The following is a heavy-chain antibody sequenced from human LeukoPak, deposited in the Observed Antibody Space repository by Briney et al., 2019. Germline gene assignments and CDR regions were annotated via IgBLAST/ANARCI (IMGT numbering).Heavy chain of an antibody. Sequence: SETLSLTCTVSGGSISGSSYYWGWIRQPPGKGLEWIGSIYYSGSTYYNPSLKSRVTISVDTSKNQFSLKLSSVTAADTAVYYCARLRGYSYGIVNWFDPWGQGTLVTVSS. CDR2: IYYSGST. J-gene: IGHJ5*02. D-gene: IGHD5-18*01. V-gene: IGHV4-39*01. CDR3: ARLRGYSYGIVNWFDP. CDR1: GGSISGSSYY.